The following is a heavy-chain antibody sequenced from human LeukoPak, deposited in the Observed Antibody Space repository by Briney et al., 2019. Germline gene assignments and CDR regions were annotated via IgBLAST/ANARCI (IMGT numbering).Heavy chain of an antibody. J-gene: IGHJ6*02. CDR2: ISWDGGST. CDR3: ARGFGKAAADVFGGYTMDV. V-gene: IGHV3-43*01. D-gene: IGHD6-13*01. CDR1: GFTFDDYT. Sequence: GGSLRLSCAASGFTFDDYTMHWVRQAPGKGLEWVSLISWDGGSTYYADSVKGRFTISRDNSKNTLYLQMNSLTPEDTAVYYCARGFGKAAADVFGGYTMDVWGQGTTVIVSS.